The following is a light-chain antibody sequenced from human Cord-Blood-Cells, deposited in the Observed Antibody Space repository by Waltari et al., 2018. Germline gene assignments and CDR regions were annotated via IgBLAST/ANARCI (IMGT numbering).Light chain of an antibody. V-gene: IGKV1-5*01. CDR2: DAS. CDR3: QQYNSSWT. J-gene: IGKJ1*01. CDR1: PSISSW. Sequence: DIQMTQSPSTLSASVGDRVTITCRASPSISSWLAWYQQKPGKAPKLLIYDASSLESGVPSWFSGSGSGTEFTLTISSLQPDDFATYYCQQYNSSWTFGQGTKVEIK.